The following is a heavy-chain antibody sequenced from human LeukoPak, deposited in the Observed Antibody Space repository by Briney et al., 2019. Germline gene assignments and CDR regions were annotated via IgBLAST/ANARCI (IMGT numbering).Heavy chain of an antibody. J-gene: IGHJ4*02. Sequence: NASETLSLTCTVSGGSISSSSYYWGWIRQPPGKGLEWIGSIYYSGSTYYNPSLKSRVTISVDTSKNQFSLKLSSVTAADTAVYYCARHHREGGSYWAPFDYWGQGTLVTVSS. CDR1: GGSISSSSYY. CDR3: ARHHREGGSYWAPFDY. D-gene: IGHD1-26*01. V-gene: IGHV4-39*01. CDR2: IYYSGST.